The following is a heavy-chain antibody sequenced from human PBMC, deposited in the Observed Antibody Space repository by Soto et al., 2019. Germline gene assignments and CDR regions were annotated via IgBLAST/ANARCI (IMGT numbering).Heavy chain of an antibody. CDR1: GFTFSSYS. D-gene: IGHD4-17*01. CDR3: ARELPNQDYHGPP. Sequence: EVQLVESGGGLVKPGGSLRLSCAASGFTFSSYSMNWVRQAPGKGLEWVSSISSSSSYIYYADSVKGRFTISRDNAKNSLYLQMNSLRAEDTAVYYCARELPNQDYHGPPWGQGTLVTVSS. CDR2: ISSSSSYI. V-gene: IGHV3-21*01. J-gene: IGHJ5*02.